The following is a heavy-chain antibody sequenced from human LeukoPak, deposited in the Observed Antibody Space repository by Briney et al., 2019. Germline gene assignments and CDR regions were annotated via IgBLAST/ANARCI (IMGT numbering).Heavy chain of an antibody. V-gene: IGHV1-69*06. D-gene: IGHD5-12*01. CDR3: ARGYSGYVYFDY. J-gene: IGHJ4*02. Sequence: SVKVSCKTTEDTLRNVAFSWVRQAPGQGLEWLGGIIPMITTASYSQKFQGRVTITADKSTSTAYMELSSLRSEDTAVYYCARGYSGYVYFDYWGQGTLVTVSS. CDR1: EDTLRNVA. CDR2: IIPMITTA.